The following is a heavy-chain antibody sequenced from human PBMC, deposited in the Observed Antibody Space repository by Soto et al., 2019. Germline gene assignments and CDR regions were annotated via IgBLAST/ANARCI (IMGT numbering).Heavy chain of an antibody. CDR3: ARSITGVGATGAVDY. J-gene: IGHJ4*02. D-gene: IGHD1-26*01. Sequence: PSETLSLTCTVAGGSISSYYWSWIRQPPGKGLEWIGYIYYSGSTNYNPSLKSRVTISVDTSKNQFSLKLSSVTAADTAVYYCARSITGVGATGAVDYWGQGTLVTVSS. CDR1: GGSISSYY. V-gene: IGHV4-59*01. CDR2: IYYSGST.